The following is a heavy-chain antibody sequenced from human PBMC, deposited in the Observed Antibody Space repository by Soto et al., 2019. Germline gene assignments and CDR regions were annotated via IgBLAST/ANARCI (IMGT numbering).Heavy chain of an antibody. CDR3: ARGYCDQLFDF. V-gene: IGHV1-18*03. D-gene: IGHD3-22*01. CDR2: ISAKNGNP. J-gene: IGHJ4*02. CDR1: GYNLSTYN. Sequence: QVHLVQSGGEVKKPEASVIVSCKTSGYNLSTYNINWVPQAPGHGLEWIVRISAKNGNPDYPRKFQGRVTVTMDTSTTTSDMEVRNLRSDEMAVYYCARGYCDQLFDFWGQGTIVTVSS.